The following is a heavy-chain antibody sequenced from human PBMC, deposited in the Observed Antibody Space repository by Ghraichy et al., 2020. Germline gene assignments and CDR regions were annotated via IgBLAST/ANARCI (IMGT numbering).Heavy chain of an antibody. V-gene: IGHV4-34*01. CDR2: INHSGST. CDR3: ARFLKYGDAFDI. D-gene: IGHD2/OR15-2a*01. J-gene: IGHJ3*02. Sequence: SETLSLTCAVYGGSFSGYYWSWIRQPPGKGLEWIGEINHSGSTNYNPSLKSRVTISVDTSKNQFSLKLSSVTAADTAVYYCARFLKYGDAFDIWGQGTMVTVSS. CDR1: GGSFSGYY.